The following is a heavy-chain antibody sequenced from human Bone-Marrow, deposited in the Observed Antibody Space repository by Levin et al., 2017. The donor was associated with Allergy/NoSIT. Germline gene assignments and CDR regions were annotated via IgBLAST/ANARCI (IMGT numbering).Heavy chain of an antibody. Sequence: GGSLRLSCAASGFTFSSYEMNWVRQAPGKGLEWVSYISSSGSTIYYADSVKGRFTISRDNAKNSLYLQMNSLRAEDTAVYYCAREKTRGITIFGVVKNNWFDPWGQGTLVTVSS. J-gene: IGHJ5*02. CDR1: GFTFSSYE. CDR3: AREKTRGITIFGVVKNNWFDP. D-gene: IGHD3-3*01. V-gene: IGHV3-48*03. CDR2: ISSSGSTI.